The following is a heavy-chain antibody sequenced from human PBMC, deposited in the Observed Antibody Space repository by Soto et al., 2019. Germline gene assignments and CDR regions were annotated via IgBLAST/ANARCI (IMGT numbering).Heavy chain of an antibody. Sequence: ASVKVSCKASGYTFTSYGISCVRQAPGQGLEWMGWISAYNGNTNYAQKLQGRVTMTTDTSTSTAYMELRSLRSDDTAVYYCARGPMVRGVIKVRYYYYGMDVWGQGATVTVSS. CDR2: ISAYNGNT. CDR3: ARGPMVRGVIKVRYYYYGMDV. J-gene: IGHJ6*02. D-gene: IGHD3-10*01. V-gene: IGHV1-18*04. CDR1: GYTFTSYG.